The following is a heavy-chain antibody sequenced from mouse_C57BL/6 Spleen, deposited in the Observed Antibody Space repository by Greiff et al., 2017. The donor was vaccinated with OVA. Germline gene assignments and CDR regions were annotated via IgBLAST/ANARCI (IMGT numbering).Heavy chain of an antibody. Sequence: QVQLQQPGAELVRPGSSVKLSCKASGYTFTSYWMHWVKQRPIQGLEWIGNIDPSDSETHYNQKFKDKATLTVDKSSSTAYMQLSSLTSEDSAVYYCARLNYYGSSYYFDYWGKGTTLTVSS. CDR2: IDPSDSET. J-gene: IGHJ2*01. CDR3: ARLNYYGSSYYFDY. V-gene: IGHV1-52*01. D-gene: IGHD1-1*01. CDR1: GYTFTSYW.